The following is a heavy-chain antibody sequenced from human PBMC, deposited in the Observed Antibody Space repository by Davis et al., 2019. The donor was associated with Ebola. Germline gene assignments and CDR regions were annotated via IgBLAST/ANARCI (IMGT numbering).Heavy chain of an antibody. CDR2: VILKSGAT. CDR1: GYTFTDYN. CDR3: ARGHNYAHEY. J-gene: IGHJ4*02. D-gene: IGHD4-11*01. Sequence: ASVKVSCKASGYTFTDYNIHWMRQAPGQGLEWLGRVILKSGATNYAQKFQGRVTMTRDTSISTVYMERSSLRYDDPADYYCARGHNYAHEYWGQGTLVTVSS. V-gene: IGHV1-2*06.